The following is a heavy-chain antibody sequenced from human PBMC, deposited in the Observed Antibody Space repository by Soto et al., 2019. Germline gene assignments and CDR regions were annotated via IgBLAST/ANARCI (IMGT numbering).Heavy chain of an antibody. J-gene: IGHJ4*02. CDR2: FIPIFVSA. V-gene: IGHV1-69*01. D-gene: IGHD3-22*01. Sequence: QVHLVQSGAEVKKPGSSVKVSCKASGGTVSSYAITWVRQAPGKGLEWMGVFIPIFVSAHYAQKFQGRVTITADESTRTAYMELSGLRSEDTAIYYCARDLSSDSTGFRGYDLWGQGTLVTVSS. CDR3: ARDLSSDSTGFRGYDL. CDR1: GGTVSSYA.